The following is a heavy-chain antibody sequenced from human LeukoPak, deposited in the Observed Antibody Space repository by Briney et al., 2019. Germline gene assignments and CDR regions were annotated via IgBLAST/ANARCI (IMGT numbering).Heavy chain of an antibody. Sequence: NPGGSLRLSCAASGFTLDNYNFNWVRQAPGKGLEWVASIRSYSSYIHYADSVKGRFTISRDDAKKSLYLQMNSLRAEDTAVYFCARYAEVYYYVDLWGTGTTVIVSS. J-gene: IGHJ6*03. CDR3: ARYAEVYYYVDL. CDR2: IRSYSSYI. CDR1: GFTLDNYN. V-gene: IGHV3-21*01. D-gene: IGHD2-8*01.